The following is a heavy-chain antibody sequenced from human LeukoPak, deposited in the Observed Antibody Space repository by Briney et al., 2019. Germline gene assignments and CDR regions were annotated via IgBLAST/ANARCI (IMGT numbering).Heavy chain of an antibody. V-gene: IGHV1-2*02. D-gene: IGHD3-22*01. Sequence: ASVKVSCKSSGYTFSGYYIHWVRQARGQGLEWMGWINPNSGDTKYAQKFQGRVTVTRDKSISTAYMELSRLTSDDTAVYYCARGYDSGGYYLPDHWGQGTLVTVSS. J-gene: IGHJ4*02. CDR2: INPNSGDT. CDR3: ARGYDSGGYYLPDH. CDR1: GYTFSGYY.